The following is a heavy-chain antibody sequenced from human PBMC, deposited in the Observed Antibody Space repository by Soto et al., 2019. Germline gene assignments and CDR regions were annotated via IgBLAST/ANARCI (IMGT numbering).Heavy chain of an antibody. D-gene: IGHD6-13*01. Sequence: PAEVCCKASGFTFTSSAVQWVRQARGQRLEWIGWIVVGSGNTNYAQKFQERVTITRDMSTSTAYMELSSLRSEDTAVYYCAARLYRSSLMDVWGQGTTVTVSS. CDR3: AARLYRSSLMDV. J-gene: IGHJ6*02. CDR2: IVVGSGNT. CDR1: GFTFTSSA. V-gene: IGHV1-58*01.